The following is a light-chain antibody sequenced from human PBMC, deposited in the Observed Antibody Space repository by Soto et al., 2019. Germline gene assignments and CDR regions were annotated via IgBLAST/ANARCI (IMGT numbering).Light chain of an antibody. J-gene: IGKJ1*01. V-gene: IGKV1-5*01. Sequence: DIRMTQSPSTLSASVGDRVTITCRASQSISAWLAWYQQKPGKAPKLLIYDASNLESGVPSRFSGGGSGTDFTLTISSLQPDDSATYYCQHYETYSSTFGQGTTVEIK. CDR1: QSISAW. CDR2: DAS. CDR3: QHYETYSST.